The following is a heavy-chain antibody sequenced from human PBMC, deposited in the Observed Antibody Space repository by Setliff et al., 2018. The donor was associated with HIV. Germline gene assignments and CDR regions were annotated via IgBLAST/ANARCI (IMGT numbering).Heavy chain of an antibody. D-gene: IGHD2-2*01. Sequence: GSLRLSCAPSGFTFSDYGIHWVRQAPGKGLEWLTYIRYDASNKFYADSVKGRFTISRDNSKNTLFLQLNSLRVDDTAVYYCAKSCDVPSKPGPYYYSMDVWGKGTTVTVSS. V-gene: IGHV3-30*02. CDR3: AKSCDVPSKPGPYYYSMDV. CDR1: GFTFSDYG. CDR2: IRYDASNK. J-gene: IGHJ6*03.